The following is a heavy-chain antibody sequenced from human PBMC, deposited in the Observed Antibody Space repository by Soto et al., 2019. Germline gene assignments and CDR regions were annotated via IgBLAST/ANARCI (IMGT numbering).Heavy chain of an antibody. D-gene: IGHD3-22*01. CDR1: GFTFRSYA. J-gene: IGHJ6*02. CDR2: ISYDEIYK. Sequence: PGGSLRLSCAASGFTFRSYAMHWVRQAPGKGLEWVAIISYDEIYKYYADSVKGRFTISRDNSKNTLYLQMNSLRTEDTAVYYCARFYYDSSGYLPSPYYYYYGMDVWGQGTLVTVSS. V-gene: IGHV3-30-3*01. CDR3: ARFYYDSSGYLPSPYYYYYGMDV.